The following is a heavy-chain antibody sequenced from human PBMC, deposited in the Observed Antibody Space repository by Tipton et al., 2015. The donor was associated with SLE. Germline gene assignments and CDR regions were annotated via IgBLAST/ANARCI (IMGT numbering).Heavy chain of an antibody. D-gene: IGHD2-2*01. CDR1: GRSFIGSY. V-gene: IGHV4-34*01. J-gene: IGHJ6*03. CDR2: IDHSGVT. CDR3: ARVPAVYYYYMDV. Sequence: TLSLTCAVYGRSFIGSYWTWIRQPPGKGLEWIGDIDHSGVTNYNPSLKSRVTISVDTSKNQFSLKLSSVTAADTAVYYCARVPAVYYYYMDVWGKGTTVTVSS.